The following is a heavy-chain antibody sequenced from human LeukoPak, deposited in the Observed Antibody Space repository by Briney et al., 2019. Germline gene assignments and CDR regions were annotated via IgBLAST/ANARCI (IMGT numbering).Heavy chain of an antibody. V-gene: IGHV1-2*02. D-gene: IGHD2-15*01. CDR1: GYTFTGYY. Sequence: ASVKVSHKAAGYTFTGYYMHWMRQAPGQGLEWMGWINPNSGGTNYAQKFQGRVTMTRDTSNSTAYMELSRLRSDDTAVYYCAREMYCSGGSCRDYWGERTLVSVSS. J-gene: IGHJ4*02. CDR3: AREMYCSGGSCRDY. CDR2: INPNSGGT.